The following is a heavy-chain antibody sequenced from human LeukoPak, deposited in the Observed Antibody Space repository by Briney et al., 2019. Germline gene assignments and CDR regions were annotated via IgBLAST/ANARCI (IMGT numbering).Heavy chain of an antibody. CDR2: IIPIFGTA. CDR3: AREPSGDYYFDY. CDR1: GGTFSSYA. J-gene: IGHJ4*02. D-gene: IGHD4-17*01. Sequence: GSSVTVSCKASGGTFSSYAISWVRQAPGQGLEWMGGIIPIFGTANYAQKFQGRVTITADESTSTAYMELSSLRSEDTAVYYCAREPSGDYYFDYWGQGTLVTVSS. V-gene: IGHV1-69*01.